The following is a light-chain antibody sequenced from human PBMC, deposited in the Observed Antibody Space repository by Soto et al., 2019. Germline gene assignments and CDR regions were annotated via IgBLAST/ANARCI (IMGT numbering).Light chain of an antibody. V-gene: IGKV3-15*01. J-gene: IGKJ2*01. Sequence: EIVMTQSPATLSVSPGERATPSCRASKIVSSNLAWYHQKPGQAPGLLIFGPSTRATGIPARFSGSGSGTEFTLTISSLQSEDFSVYYCQQYNNWPPYTFGQGTKLEIK. CDR1: KIVSSN. CDR3: QQYNNWPPYT. CDR2: GPS.